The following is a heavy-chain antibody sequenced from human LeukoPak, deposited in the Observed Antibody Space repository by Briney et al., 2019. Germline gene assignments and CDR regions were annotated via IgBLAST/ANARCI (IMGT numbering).Heavy chain of an antibody. CDR1: GVSMTNDR. D-gene: IGHD3-22*01. V-gene: IGHV4-59*01. Sequence: SETLSLTCSVSGVSMTNDRWTWIRQAPGEGLEWIGYMSASGQTNYNPCLRSRATVSVETSKSQCSLRLTSVSSADTAVYYCARITGYFDSGGSYYWGFFDYWGQGSLVTVSS. CDR3: ARITGYFDSGGSYYWGFFDY. CDR2: MSASGQT. J-gene: IGHJ4*02.